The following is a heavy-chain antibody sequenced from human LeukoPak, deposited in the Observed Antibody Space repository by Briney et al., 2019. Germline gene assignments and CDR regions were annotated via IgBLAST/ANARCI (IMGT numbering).Heavy chain of an antibody. CDR3: AKDEINYYDHDALDI. V-gene: IGHV3-23*01. CDR2: ISGSGGST. Sequence: GGSLRLPCAASGFTFSSYAMSWVRQAPGKGLERVSAISGSGGSTYYADSVKGRFTISRDNSKNTLYLQMNSLRAEDTAVYYCAKDEINYYDHDALDIWGQGTMVTVSS. CDR1: GFTFSSYA. D-gene: IGHD3-22*01. J-gene: IGHJ3*02.